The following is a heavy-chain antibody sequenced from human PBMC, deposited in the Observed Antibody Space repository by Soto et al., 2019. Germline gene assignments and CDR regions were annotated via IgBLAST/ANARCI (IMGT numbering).Heavy chain of an antibody. D-gene: IGHD2-15*01. CDR3: ARGRYCLTGRCFPNWFDS. J-gene: IGHJ5*01. V-gene: IGHV4-30-4*01. Sequence: SETLSLTCSVSGDSISTVDYFWAWIRQPPGQALEYIGYIYKSATTYYDPSFEGRVAISLDTSKSHFSLNVTSVTAADTAVYFCARGRYCLTGRCFPNWFDSWGQGTLVTVSS. CDR2: IYKSATT. CDR1: GDSISTVDYF.